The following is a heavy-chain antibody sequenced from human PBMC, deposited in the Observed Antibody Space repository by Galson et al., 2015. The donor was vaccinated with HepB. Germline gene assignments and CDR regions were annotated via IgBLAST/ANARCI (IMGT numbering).Heavy chain of an antibody. CDR3: ARRGSGYYYYYYGMDV. Sequence: QSGAEVKKPGESLRISCKGSGYSFTSYWISWVCQMPGKGLEWMGRIDPSDSYTNYSPSFQGHVTISADKSISTAYLQWSSLKASDTAMYYCARRGSGYYYYYYGMDVWGQGTTVTVSS. V-gene: IGHV5-10-1*01. J-gene: IGHJ6*02. CDR1: GYSFTSYW. CDR2: IDPSDSYT. D-gene: IGHD3-22*01.